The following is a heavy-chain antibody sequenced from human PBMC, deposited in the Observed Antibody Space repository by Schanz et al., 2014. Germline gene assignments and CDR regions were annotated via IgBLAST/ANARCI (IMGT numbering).Heavy chain of an antibody. J-gene: IGHJ4*02. D-gene: IGHD2-8*02. CDR1: GYTFTSDS. V-gene: IGHV1-46*01. CDR2: INPSGGST. CDR3: AKDTGYCHGGACYCFEY. Sequence: QVQLVQSGAEVKKPGASVKVSCKASGYTFTSDSMHWVRQAPGQGLEWMGMINPSGGSTTYAQKFQGRVTMTRDTSTSTVYMELSSLRSEDTAVYFCAKDTGYCHGGACYCFEYWGLGILXTVSS.